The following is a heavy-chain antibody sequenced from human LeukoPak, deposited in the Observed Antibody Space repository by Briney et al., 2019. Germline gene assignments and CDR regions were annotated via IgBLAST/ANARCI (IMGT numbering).Heavy chain of an antibody. CDR1: GGTFSSYA. V-gene: IGHV1-69*05. J-gene: IGHJ4*02. CDR3: ARRRTGTSFSYFDY. Sequence: GASVKVSCKASGGTFSSYAISWVRQAPGQGLEWMGGIIPIFGTANYAQKFQGRVTITTDESTSTAYMELSSLRSEDTAVYYCARRRTGTSFSYFDYWGQGTLVTVSS. D-gene: IGHD1-1*01. CDR2: IIPIFGTA.